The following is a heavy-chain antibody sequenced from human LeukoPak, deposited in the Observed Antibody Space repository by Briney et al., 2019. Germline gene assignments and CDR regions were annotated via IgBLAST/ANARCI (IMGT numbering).Heavy chain of an antibody. D-gene: IGHD6-6*01. V-gene: IGHV4-34*01. CDR2: INHSGST. CDR3: TSCRPYYYYGMDV. CDR1: GGSFSGYY. J-gene: IGHJ6*02. Sequence: PSETLSLTCAVYGGSFSGYYWSWIRQPPGKGLEWIGEINHSGSTNYNPSLKSRVTISVDTSKSQFSLKLSSVTAADTAVYYCTSCRPYYYYGMDVWGQGITVTVSS.